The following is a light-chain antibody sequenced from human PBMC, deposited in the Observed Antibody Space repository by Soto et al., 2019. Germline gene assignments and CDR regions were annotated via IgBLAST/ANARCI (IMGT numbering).Light chain of an antibody. CDR1: QSVSSY. J-gene: IGKJ4*01. Sequence: EIVSKKSPATLSLSPGERATLSCRASQSVSSYLAWYQQKPGQAPRLLIYDASNRATGIPARFSGSGSGTDFTLTISSLEPEDFAVYYCQQYGSSPLPFAGGTKVDIK. CDR3: QQYGSSPLP. V-gene: IGKV3-11*01. CDR2: DAS.